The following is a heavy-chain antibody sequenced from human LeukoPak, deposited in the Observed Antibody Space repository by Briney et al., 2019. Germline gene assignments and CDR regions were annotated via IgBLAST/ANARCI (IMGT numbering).Heavy chain of an antibody. CDR1: GGSISSYY. V-gene: IGHV4-59*01. CDR3: ARFRGLWFGAQDAFDI. J-gene: IGHJ3*02. CDR2: IYYSGST. D-gene: IGHD3-10*01. Sequence: PSETLSLTCTVSGGSISSYYWSWIRQPPGKGLEWIGYIYYSGSTNYNPSLKSRVTISVDTSKNQFSLKLSSVTAADTAVYYCARFRGLWFGAQDAFDIWGQGTMVTVSS.